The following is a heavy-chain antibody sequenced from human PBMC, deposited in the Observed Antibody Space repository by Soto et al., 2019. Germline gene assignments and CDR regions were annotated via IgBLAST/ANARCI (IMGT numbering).Heavy chain of an antibody. CDR3: SGERQPHTDMDV. CDR2: TYYRSKWHY. J-gene: IGHJ6*02. CDR1: GDSVSSNLAD. D-gene: IGHD6-13*01. V-gene: IGHV6-1*01. Sequence: SQTLSLTCAISGDSVSSNLADWNWIRQSPSRGLEWLGRTYYRSKWHYDYAVSVKGRITVNPDTSKNQFSLHLNSVTPEDTAVYYCSGERQPHTDMDVWRHGTPVTVSS.